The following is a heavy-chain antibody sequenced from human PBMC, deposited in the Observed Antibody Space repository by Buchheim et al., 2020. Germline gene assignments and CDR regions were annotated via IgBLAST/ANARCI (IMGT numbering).Heavy chain of an antibody. D-gene: IGHD4-11*01. J-gene: IGHJ4*02. CDR1: GFTFSSYG. Sequence: QVQLVESGGGVVQPGRSLRLSCAASGFTFSSYGMHWVRQAPGKGLEWVAVIWYDGSNKYYADSVKGRFTISRDNSKTTLYLQMNSLRAEDTAVYYCARAMTTVTTRSLDYWGQGTL. CDR2: IWYDGSNK. CDR3: ARAMTTVTTRSLDY. V-gene: IGHV3-33*01.